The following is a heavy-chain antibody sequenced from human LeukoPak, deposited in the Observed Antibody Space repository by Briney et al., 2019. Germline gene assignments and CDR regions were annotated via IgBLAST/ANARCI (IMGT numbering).Heavy chain of an antibody. J-gene: IGHJ4*02. CDR1: GYTFTGYY. Sequence: GASVKVSCKASGYTFTGYYMHWVRQAPGQGLEWMGWINPNSGGTNYAQKFQGRVTMTRDTSISTAYMELSRLRSDDTAVYYCARGRYCSGGSCPYFDYWGQGTLVTVS. CDR3: ARGRYCSGGSCPYFDY. D-gene: IGHD2-15*01. V-gene: IGHV1-2*02. CDR2: INPNSGGT.